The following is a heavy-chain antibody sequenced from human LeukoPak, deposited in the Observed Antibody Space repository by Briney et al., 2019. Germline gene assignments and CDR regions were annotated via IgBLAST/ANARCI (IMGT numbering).Heavy chain of an antibody. V-gene: IGHV4-59*01. D-gene: IGHD3-10*01. CDR2: IYYSGST. CDR1: GGSISSYY. CDR3: ARGDGSGSYPFDY. Sequence: SQTLSLTCTVSGGSISSYYWSWIRQTPGKGLERIGYIYYSGSTNYNPSLKSRVTISVDTSKNQFSLKLNSVTAADTAVYYCARGDGSGSYPFDYWGQGTLVTVSS. J-gene: IGHJ4*02.